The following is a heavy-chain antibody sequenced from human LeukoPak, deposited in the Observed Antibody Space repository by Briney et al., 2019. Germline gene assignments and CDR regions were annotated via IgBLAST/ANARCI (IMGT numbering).Heavy chain of an antibody. D-gene: IGHD2-15*01. CDR1: GYTFTSYG. CDR2: INTYNGNT. Sequence: ASVKVSCKASGYTFTSYGISRVRQAPGQGLEWMGWINTYNGNTLYAQKLQGRVTMTTDTSTTTAYMELRSLRSDDTAVYFCARDRRRYCSGGSCSDAFDIWGQGTMVTVSS. V-gene: IGHV1-18*04. J-gene: IGHJ3*02. CDR3: ARDRRRYCSGGSCSDAFDI.